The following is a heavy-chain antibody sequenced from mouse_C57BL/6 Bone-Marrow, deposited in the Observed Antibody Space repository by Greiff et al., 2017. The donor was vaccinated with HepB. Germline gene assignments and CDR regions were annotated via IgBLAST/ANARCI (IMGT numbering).Heavy chain of an antibody. CDR2: ISDGGSYT. Sequence: VQLKESGGGLVKPGGSLKLSCAASGFTFSSYAMSWVRQTPEKRLEWVATISDGGSYTYYPDNVKGRFTISRDNAKNNLYLQMSHLKSEDTAMYYCAREDYSNLAWFAYWGQGTLVTVSA. CDR3: AREDYSNLAWFAY. D-gene: IGHD2-5*01. V-gene: IGHV5-4*01. CDR1: GFTFSSYA. J-gene: IGHJ3*01.